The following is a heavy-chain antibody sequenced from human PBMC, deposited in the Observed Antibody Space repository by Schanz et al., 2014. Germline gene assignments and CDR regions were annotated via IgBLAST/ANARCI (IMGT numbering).Heavy chain of an antibody. CDR3: AKSQDGSFDT. CDR2: VSRSTPDI. Sequence: EVQLVESGGGLVQPGGSLRLSCTASGFTFSSYSMNWVRQAPGKGLEWVSYVSRSTPDIYYADSMKGRFTISSNNSKSSLYHQKSSLRAEDTAVYYCAKSQDGSFDTWGQGTLVTVSS. CDR1: GFTFSSYS. V-gene: IGHV3-48*01. J-gene: IGHJ4*02.